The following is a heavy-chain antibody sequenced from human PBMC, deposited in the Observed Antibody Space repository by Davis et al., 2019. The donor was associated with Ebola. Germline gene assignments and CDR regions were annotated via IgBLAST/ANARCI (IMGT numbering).Heavy chain of an antibody. CDR3: AKDRGYSYGYLVDY. J-gene: IGHJ4*02. Sequence: PGGSLRLSCAASGFTVSSNYMSWVRQAPGKGLEWVSVIYSGGSTYYADSVKGRFTISRDNSKNTLYLQMNSLSSEATAVYYCAKDRGYSYGYLVDYWGQGTLVTVSS. V-gene: IGHV3-53*01. D-gene: IGHD5-18*01. CDR2: IYSGGST. CDR1: GFTVSSNY.